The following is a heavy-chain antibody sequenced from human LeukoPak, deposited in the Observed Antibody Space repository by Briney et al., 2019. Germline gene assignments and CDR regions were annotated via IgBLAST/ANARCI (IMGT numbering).Heavy chain of an antibody. CDR1: GFTFNTYA. CDR2: ISSNGNYI. D-gene: IGHD3-16*02. J-gene: IGHJ4*02. Sequence: GGSLRLSCAASGFTFNTYAMNWVRQAPGKGLEWISSISSNGNYIYYADSLKGRFTVSRDNANNSLYVQMISLRAEDTAVYYCAKSPLIWGSYLLGDYWGQGTLVTVSS. CDR3: AKSPLIWGSYLLGDY. V-gene: IGHV3-21*04.